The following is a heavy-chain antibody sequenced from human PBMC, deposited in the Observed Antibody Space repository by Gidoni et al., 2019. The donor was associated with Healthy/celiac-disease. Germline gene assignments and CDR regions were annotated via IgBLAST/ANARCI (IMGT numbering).Heavy chain of an antibody. J-gene: IGHJ5*02. CDR2: IYYSGST. V-gene: IGHV4-39*01. CDR3: ARHKWVTTLWFDP. D-gene: IGHD4-17*01. Sequence: QLQLQESGPGLVKPSETLSLTCTVSGGSISSSSYYWGWIRQPPGKGLEWIGSIYYSGSTYYNPSLKSRVTISVDTSKNQFSLKLSSVTAADTAVYYCARHKWVTTLWFDPWGQGTLVTVSS. CDR1: GGSISSSSYY.